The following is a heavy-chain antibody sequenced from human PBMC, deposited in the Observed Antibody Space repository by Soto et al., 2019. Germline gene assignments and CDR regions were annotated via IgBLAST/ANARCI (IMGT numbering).Heavy chain of an antibody. CDR1: GGSFSAYY. D-gene: IGHD6-25*01. Sequence: SETLSLTCAVYGGSFSAYYWNWGRQPPGKGLEWIGEINHSGRTNYSPSLKSRVTMSLHTSNNQFSLKLNSVTAADTAIYYCVERSFDLCGQGTKVTVSS. V-gene: IGHV4-34*01. J-gene: IGHJ3*01. CDR2: INHSGRT. CDR3: VERSFDL.